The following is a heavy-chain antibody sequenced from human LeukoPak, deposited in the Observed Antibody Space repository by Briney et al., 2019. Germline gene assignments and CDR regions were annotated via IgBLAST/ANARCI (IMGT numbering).Heavy chain of an antibody. Sequence: GGSLRLSCAVSGFTLSSNWMGWVRQAPGKGLEWVANIKDGGREDIYVKSVKGRFAISRDDAKSTLYLQMDSLRGDDTALYYCARDNGGYFDTWGRGTPVTVSS. J-gene: IGHJ5*02. CDR2: IKDGGRED. CDR3: ARDNGGYFDT. D-gene: IGHD1-1*01. CDR1: GFTLSSNW. V-gene: IGHV3-7*03.